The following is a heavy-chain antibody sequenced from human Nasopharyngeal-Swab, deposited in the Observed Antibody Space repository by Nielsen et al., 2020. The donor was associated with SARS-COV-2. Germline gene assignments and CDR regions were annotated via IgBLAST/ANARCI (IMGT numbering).Heavy chain of an antibody. CDR1: GGSISSGGYY. CDR3: ARGQTDYGAYRWFDP. CDR2: IYYSGST. D-gene: IGHD4-17*01. J-gene: IGHJ5*02. Sequence: SETLSLTCTVSGGSISSGGYYWSWIRQHPGKGLEWIGYIYYSGSTYYNPSLKSRVTISVDTSKNQFSLKMSSVTAADTAVYYCARGQTDYGAYRWFDPWGQGTLVTVPS. V-gene: IGHV4-31*03.